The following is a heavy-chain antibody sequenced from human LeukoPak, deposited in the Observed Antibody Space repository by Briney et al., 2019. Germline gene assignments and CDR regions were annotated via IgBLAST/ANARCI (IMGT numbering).Heavy chain of an antibody. CDR3: ARGPYDILTGSHPFDY. D-gene: IGHD3-9*01. CDR1: GGSFSGYY. J-gene: IGHJ4*02. Sequence: PSKTLSLTCAVYGGSFSGYYWSWIRQPPGKGLEWIGEINHSGSTNYNPSLKSRVTISVDTSKNQFSLKLSYVTAADTAVYYCARGPYDILTGSHPFDYWGQGTLVTVSS. V-gene: IGHV4-34*01. CDR2: INHSGST.